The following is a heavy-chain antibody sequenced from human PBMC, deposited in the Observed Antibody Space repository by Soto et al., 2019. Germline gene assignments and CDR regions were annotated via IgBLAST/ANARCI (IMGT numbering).Heavy chain of an antibody. V-gene: IGHV3-30*18. J-gene: IGHJ6*02. CDR1: GFTFSSYG. Sequence: QVQLVESGGGVVQPGRSLRLSCAASGFTFSSYGMHWVRQAPGKGLEWVAVISYDGSNKYYADSVKGRFTISRDNSKNTLYLQMNSLRAEDTAVYFCAKDRPSGSRPYYYGMDVWGQGTTVTLSS. CDR3: AKDRPSGSRPYYYGMDV. CDR2: ISYDGSNK. D-gene: IGHD1-26*01.